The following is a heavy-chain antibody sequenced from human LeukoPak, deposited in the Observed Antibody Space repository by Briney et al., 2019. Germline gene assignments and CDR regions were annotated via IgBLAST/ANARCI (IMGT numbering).Heavy chain of an antibody. CDR1: GFTFSSYA. CDR3: AKDRYSSGWYNFQH. J-gene: IGHJ1*01. D-gene: IGHD6-19*01. V-gene: IGHV3-23*01. CDR2: ISGSGGST. Sequence: GGSLRLSCAASGFTFSSYAMSWVRQAPGKGLEWVSAISGSGGSTYYADSVKGRFTISRDNSKNTLYLQMNSLRAEDTAVYYCAKDRYSSGWYNFQHWGRAPWSPSPQ.